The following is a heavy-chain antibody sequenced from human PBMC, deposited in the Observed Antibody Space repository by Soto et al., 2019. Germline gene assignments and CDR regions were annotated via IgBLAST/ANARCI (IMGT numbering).Heavy chain of an antibody. D-gene: IGHD2-2*01. CDR1: GFSITGNGEG. V-gene: IGHV2-5*02. CDR2: IYWADDK. J-gene: IGHJ4*02. Sequence: GSGPTLVNPTQTLTLTCTFSGFSITGNGEGVGWIRQPPGKALEWRALIYWADDKRYSPSLRNRLTITLDNSKDQVILTMTDMGPADTATYYCAHGYVQLLATFHDFDSQGQGTEATVSS. CDR3: AHGYVQLLATFHDFDS.